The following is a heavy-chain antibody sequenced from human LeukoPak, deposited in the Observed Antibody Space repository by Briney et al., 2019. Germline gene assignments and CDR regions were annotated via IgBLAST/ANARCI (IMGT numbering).Heavy chain of an antibody. CDR3: CRASAFDI. CDR2: ISTNNGNT. J-gene: IGHJ3*02. CDR1: GYSFISYS. V-gene: IGHV1-18*01. Sequence: ASVKVSCTASGYSFISYSVNWVRQAPGQGLEWMGWISTNNGNTDYAQNLQGRVTMTTDTSTSTAYMELRNLGSDDTAIHYCCRASAFDIWGQGTMVTVSS.